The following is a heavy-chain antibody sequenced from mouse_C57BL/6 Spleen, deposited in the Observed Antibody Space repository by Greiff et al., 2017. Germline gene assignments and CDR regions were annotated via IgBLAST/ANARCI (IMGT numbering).Heavy chain of an antibody. CDR2: ISDGGSYT. CDR1: GFTFTSYC. D-gene: IGHD3-3*01. Sequence: EVKLMESGGGLVKPGASLKLSCAASGFTFTSYCMAWVRQSPGKRLEWVGIISDGGSYTNYTDNVKCDCTISRDKAKNNLYLQMSRLTSEDTAMYYCARVGAESCFAYWGQGTPLTVSA. CDR3: ARVGAESCFAY. J-gene: IGHJ3*01. V-gene: IGHV5-4*03.